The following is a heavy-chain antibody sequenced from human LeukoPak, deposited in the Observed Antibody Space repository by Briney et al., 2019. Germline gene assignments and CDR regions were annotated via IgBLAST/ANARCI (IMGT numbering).Heavy chain of an antibody. J-gene: IGHJ4*02. D-gene: IGHD6-6*01. CDR1: GFTFSSCA. V-gene: IGHV3-23*01. Sequence: GGSLRLSCAASGFTFSSCAMNWVRQAPGKGLEWVSGISGSGGGTYYVDSVKDRFTISRDNSKNTLYLQMNSLRAEDTAVYYCARYALYSSFSYYFDYWGQGILVTVSS. CDR3: ARYALYSSFSYYFDY. CDR2: ISGSGGGT.